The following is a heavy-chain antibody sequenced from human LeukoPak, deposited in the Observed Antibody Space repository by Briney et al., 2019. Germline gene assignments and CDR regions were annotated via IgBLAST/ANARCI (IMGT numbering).Heavy chain of an antibody. Sequence: SQTLSLTCTVSGGSISSGGYYWSWIRQHPGKGLEWIGYIYYSGSTYYNPSLKSRVTISVDTSKNQFSLKLSSVTAADTAVYYCARWAYYDILNGYYLFDYWGQGTLVTVSS. CDR1: GGSISSGGYY. J-gene: IGHJ4*02. CDR2: IYYSGST. V-gene: IGHV4-31*03. CDR3: ARWAYYDILNGYYLFDY. D-gene: IGHD3-9*01.